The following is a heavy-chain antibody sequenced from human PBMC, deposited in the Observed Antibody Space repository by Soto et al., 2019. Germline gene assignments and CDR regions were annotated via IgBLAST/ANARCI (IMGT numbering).Heavy chain of an antibody. CDR1: GGSISNFY. Sequence: SETLSLTCTVSGGSISNFYWTWIRQPPGKGLEWIGNVHYSGTTNYNPSVSSRVTTSVDTAKNQLSLKLSSVTAADTAVYYCARIPDSGSSFGWFDPWGQGTLVTVSS. CDR3: ARIPDSGSSFGWFDP. CDR2: VHYSGTT. V-gene: IGHV4-59*12. D-gene: IGHD1-26*01. J-gene: IGHJ5*02.